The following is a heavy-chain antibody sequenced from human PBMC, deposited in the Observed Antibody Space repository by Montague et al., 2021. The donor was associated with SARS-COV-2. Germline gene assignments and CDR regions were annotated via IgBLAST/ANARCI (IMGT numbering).Heavy chain of an antibody. Sequence: CAISGDSVSSNSAAWNWIRQSSSRGLEWLGRTYYRSKWHNDYAVSVKSRITINPDTSKNQFSLQLKSVTPEDTAVYYCARGWVATIPHMDNWGQGSLVIVSS. J-gene: IGHJ4*02. CDR2: TYYRSKWHN. CDR1: GDSVSSNSAA. V-gene: IGHV6-1*01. D-gene: IGHD5-12*01. CDR3: ARGWVATIPHMDN.